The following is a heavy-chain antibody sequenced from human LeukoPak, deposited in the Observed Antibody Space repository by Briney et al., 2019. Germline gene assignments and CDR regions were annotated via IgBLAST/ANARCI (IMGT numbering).Heavy chain of an antibody. CDR3: VRGLDYNVAWVY. CDR2: ISSSGSTL. V-gene: IGHV3-48*03. J-gene: IGHJ4*02. Sequence: PGGSLRLSCVVSGFTFSSFEMNWVRQAPGRVLELVSYISSSGSTLYYADSVKGRFSISRDNAKNSLYLLMNSLRAEDTAVYYCVRGLDYNVAWVYWGQGTLVTVSS. D-gene: IGHD3-10*01. CDR1: GFTFSSFE.